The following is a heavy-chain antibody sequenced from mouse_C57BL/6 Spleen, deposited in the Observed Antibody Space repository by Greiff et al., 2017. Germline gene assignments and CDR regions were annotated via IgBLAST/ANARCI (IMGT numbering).Heavy chain of an antibody. Sequence: QVQLQQSGAELVKPGASVKISCKASGYAFSSYWMNWVKQRPGKGLEWIGQIYPGDGDTNYNGKFKGKATLTADKSSSNAYMQLSSLTSDDSAVYFCARGGYGSSYWYFDVWGTGTTVTVSS. CDR3: ARGGYGSSYWYFDV. D-gene: IGHD1-1*01. J-gene: IGHJ1*03. CDR1: GYAFSSYW. CDR2: IYPGDGDT. V-gene: IGHV1-80*01.